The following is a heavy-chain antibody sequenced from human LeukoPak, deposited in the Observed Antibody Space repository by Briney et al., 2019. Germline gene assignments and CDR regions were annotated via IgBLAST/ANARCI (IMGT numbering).Heavy chain of an antibody. CDR2: IGGSGGSS. V-gene: IGHV3-23*01. Sequence: GGTLRLSCVASGFTFSNYAMNWVRQAPGKGLEWVSAIGGSGGSSYYADSVKGRVTISRDNSKNTLYLQMNSLRAEDTAVYYCARKAGYYYGSGDYWGQGTLVTVSS. J-gene: IGHJ4*02. CDR1: GFTFSNYA. CDR3: ARKAGYYYGSGDY. D-gene: IGHD3-10*01.